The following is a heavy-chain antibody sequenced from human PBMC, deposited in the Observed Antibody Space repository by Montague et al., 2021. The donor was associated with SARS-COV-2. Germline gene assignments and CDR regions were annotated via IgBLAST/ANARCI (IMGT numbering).Heavy chain of an antibody. CDR2: VYTTGST. CDR3: ARAVIYGGYAFAYFDF. D-gene: IGHD5-12*01. J-gene: IGHJ4*02. CDR1: GGSISSDSYY. V-gene: IGHV4-61*02. Sequence: TRSLTCTVSGGSISSDSYYWSWIRQPAGKGLEWIGRVYTTGSTNYNPPLKSRVTISGDTSRNQFSLRLTSVTAADTAMYYCARAVIYGGYAFAYFDFWGQGVLVTVSS.